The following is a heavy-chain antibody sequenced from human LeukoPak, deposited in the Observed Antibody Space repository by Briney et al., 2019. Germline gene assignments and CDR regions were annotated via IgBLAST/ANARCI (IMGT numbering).Heavy chain of an antibody. CDR2: IKEGGSEK. D-gene: IGHD1-14*01. J-gene: IGHJ4*02. V-gene: IGHV3-7*04. Sequence: GGSLRLSCAASGITFSRSWMSWVRQAPGKGLEWVAFIKEGGSEKYYVDSVKGRFTISRDNAENSLYLQMNSLRAEDTAVYYWARDRGGRTGLDDWGQGTLVTVSS. CDR1: GITFSRSW. CDR3: ARDRGGRTGLDD.